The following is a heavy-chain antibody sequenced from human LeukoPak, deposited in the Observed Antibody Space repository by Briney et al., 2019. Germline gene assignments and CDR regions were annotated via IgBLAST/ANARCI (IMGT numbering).Heavy chain of an antibody. CDR2: ISADGGST. D-gene: IGHD2-2*01. V-gene: IGHV3-23*01. CDR1: GFTFGSYA. J-gene: IGHJ4*02. CDR3: AKRRYCTSTSCHDFDY. Sequence: GGSLRLSCAASGFTFGSYAMNWVRQAPGKGLEWVSAISADGGSTYYADSVRGRFTISRDNSKNTLYLQMNSLRAGDTAVYYCAKRRYCTSTSCHDFDYWGQGTLVTVSS.